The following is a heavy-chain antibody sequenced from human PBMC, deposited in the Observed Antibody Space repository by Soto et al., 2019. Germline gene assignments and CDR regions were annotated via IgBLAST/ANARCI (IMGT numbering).Heavy chain of an antibody. V-gene: IGHV3-21*01. CDR3: ARGFCSSTSCYLGFMDV. Sequence: SLRLSCAASGFTFSSYAMSWVRQAPGKGLEWVSAISSSSSYIYYADSVKGRFTISRDNAKNSLYLQMNSLRAEDTAVYYCARGFCSSTSCYLGFMDVWGKGTTVTVSS. CDR2: ISSSSSYI. J-gene: IGHJ6*03. D-gene: IGHD2-2*01. CDR1: GFTFSSYA.